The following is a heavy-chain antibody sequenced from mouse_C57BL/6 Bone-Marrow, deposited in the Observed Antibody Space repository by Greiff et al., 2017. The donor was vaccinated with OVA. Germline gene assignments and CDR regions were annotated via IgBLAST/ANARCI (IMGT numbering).Heavy chain of an antibody. J-gene: IGHJ4*01. CDR3: ASGGVSTVVPSYYAMDY. D-gene: IGHD1-1*01. Sequence: QVQLQQPGTELVKPGASVKLSCKASGYTFTSYWMHWVKQRPGQGLEWIGNINPSNGGTNYNEKFKSKATLTVDKSPSKAYRQLSRLTSEDSAGYYWASGGVSTVVPSYYAMDYWGQGTSVTVSS. V-gene: IGHV1-53*01. CDR2: INPSNGGT. CDR1: GYTFTSYW.